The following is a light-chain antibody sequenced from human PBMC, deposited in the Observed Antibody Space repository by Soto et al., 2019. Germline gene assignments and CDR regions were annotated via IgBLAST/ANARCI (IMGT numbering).Light chain of an antibody. J-gene: IGLJ1*01. CDR3: QSYDSSLSGYV. V-gene: IGLV1-40*01. CDR1: SSNIGAGYD. CDR2: GNS. Sequence: QSVLTQPPSVSRAPGQTVTISCTGSSSNIGAGYDVHWYQQLPGTAPKLLIYGNSNRPSGVPDRFSGSKSGTSASLAITGLQAEDEADYYCQSYDSSLSGYVFGTGTKVTVL.